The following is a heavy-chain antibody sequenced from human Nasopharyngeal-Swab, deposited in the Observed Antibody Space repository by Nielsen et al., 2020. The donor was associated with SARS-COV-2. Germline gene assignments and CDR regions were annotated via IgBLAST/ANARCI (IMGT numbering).Heavy chain of an antibody. J-gene: IGHJ6*02. CDR2: ISSSSSYI. D-gene: IGHD3-3*01. CDR1: GFTFNNYN. Sequence: GGSLRLSCAASGFTFNNYNFNWVRQAPGKGLEWVSSISSSSSYIYYADSVKGRFTISRDNAENSLYLQMNSLRAEDTAAYYCARDGLDYDFWSAYFMDVWGQGTTVTVSS. V-gene: IGHV3-21*01. CDR3: ARDGLDYDFWSAYFMDV.